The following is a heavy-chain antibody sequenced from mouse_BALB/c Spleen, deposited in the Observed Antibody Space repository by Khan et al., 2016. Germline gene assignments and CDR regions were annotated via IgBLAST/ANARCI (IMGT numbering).Heavy chain of an antibody. Sequence: QVQLQQSGAELMKPGASVKISCKATGYTFSSYWIEWVKQRPGHGLELIGEILPGSGSTNYNEKFRGKATFTADTSSNTAYMQLSSLTSEDSAVHYCARTDRRGYFDYWGQGTTLTVSS. CDR1: GYTFSSYW. CDR3: ARTDRRGYFDY. J-gene: IGHJ2*01. CDR2: ILPGSGST. V-gene: IGHV1-9*01.